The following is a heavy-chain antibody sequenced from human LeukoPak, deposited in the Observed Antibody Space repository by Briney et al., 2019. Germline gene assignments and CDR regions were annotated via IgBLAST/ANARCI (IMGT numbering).Heavy chain of an antibody. CDR3: ARGDYDFWSGYFLSWDY. J-gene: IGHJ4*02. CDR2: INPNSGGT. Sequence: GLPVQCSSHASGYAFTCDDMHWARPAPGQGHEWMGWINPNSGGTNYAQKFQGRVTMTRDTSISTAYMELSRLRSDDTAVYYCARGDYDFWSGYFLSWDYWGQGTLVTVSS. D-gene: IGHD3-3*01. V-gene: IGHV1-2*02. CDR1: GYAFTCDD.